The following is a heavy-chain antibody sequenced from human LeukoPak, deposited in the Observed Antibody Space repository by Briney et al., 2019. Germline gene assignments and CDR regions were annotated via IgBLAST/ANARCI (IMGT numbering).Heavy chain of an antibody. V-gene: IGHV1-8*03. CDR3: ARSQSQIYTGYYYYYMDV. Sequence: ASVKVSCKASGYTFTSYGISWVRQATGQGLEWMGWMNPNSGNTGYAQKFQGRVTITRNTSISTAYMELSSLRSEDTAVYYCARSQSQIYTGYYYYYMDVWGKGTTVTVSS. D-gene: IGHD3-16*01. CDR1: GYTFTSYG. J-gene: IGHJ6*03. CDR2: MNPNSGNT.